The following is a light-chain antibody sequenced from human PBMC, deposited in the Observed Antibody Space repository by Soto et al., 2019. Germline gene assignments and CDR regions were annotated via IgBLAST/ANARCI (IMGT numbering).Light chain of an antibody. CDR2: DAS. CDR3: QQRSNWPPGLT. Sequence: EIVMTQSPATLSVSPGERATLSCRASQSVSSYLAWYQQKPGQAPRLIIYDASNRATGIPARFSGSGSGTDFTLTISSLEPEDFAVYYCQQRSNWPPGLTFGGGTKVDIK. V-gene: IGKV3-11*01. CDR1: QSVSSY. J-gene: IGKJ4*01.